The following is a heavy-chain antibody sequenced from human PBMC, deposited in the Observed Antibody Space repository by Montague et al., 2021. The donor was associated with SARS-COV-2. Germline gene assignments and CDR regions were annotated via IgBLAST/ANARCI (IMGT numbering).Heavy chain of an antibody. Sequence: SETLSLTCTVSGGSISSSSYYWGWIRQPPGKGLEWIGNIYYSGSTYYNPSLKSRVTISVYTSKNQFSLKLSSVTAADTAVYYCARQEMGAITIFGVVMHYKWFDAWGQGTLVTVSS. CDR3: ARQEMGAITIFGVVMHYKWFDA. CDR1: GGSISSSSYY. CDR2: IYYSGST. D-gene: IGHD3-3*01. J-gene: IGHJ5*02. V-gene: IGHV4-39*01.